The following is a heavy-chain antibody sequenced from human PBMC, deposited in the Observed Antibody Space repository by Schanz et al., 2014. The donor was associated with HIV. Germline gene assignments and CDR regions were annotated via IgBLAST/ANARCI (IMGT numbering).Heavy chain of an antibody. D-gene: IGHD1-26*01. CDR2: ISGGST. CDR3: ASGVRGHYYYYAMDV. J-gene: IGHJ6*02. CDR1: GFTFSNYA. Sequence: VQLVESGGGVVQPGRSLRLSCAASGFTFSNYAMTWVRQAPGKGLEWVSAISGGSTYYADSVKGRFTISRDNAKNTLILQMNSLRAEDTAVYYCASGVRGHYYYYAMDVWGQGTTVTVSS. V-gene: IGHV3-23*04.